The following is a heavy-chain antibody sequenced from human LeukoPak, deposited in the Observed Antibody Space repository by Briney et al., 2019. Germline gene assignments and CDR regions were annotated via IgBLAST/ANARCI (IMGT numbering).Heavy chain of an antibody. D-gene: IGHD3-9*01. CDR2: MNGEGTTI. V-gene: IGHV3-74*01. CDR1: GLTFRTTW. CDR3: AKDPTSVGGRHDWLLDS. Sequence: GGSLRLSCATSGLTFRTTWMHWVRQAPGKGLMWVSRMNGEGTTIDYADSVKGRFTISRDNSKNTLYLQMNHLRAEDAAVYYCAKDPTSVGGRHDWLLDSWGQGTLVTVSS. J-gene: IGHJ5*02.